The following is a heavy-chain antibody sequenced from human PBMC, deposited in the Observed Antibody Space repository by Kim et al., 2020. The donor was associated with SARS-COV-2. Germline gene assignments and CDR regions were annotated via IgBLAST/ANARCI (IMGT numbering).Heavy chain of an antibody. CDR2: ISAYNGNT. D-gene: IGHD5-18*01. CDR1: GYTFTSYG. J-gene: IGHJ6*02. Sequence: ASVKVSCKASGYTFTSYGISWVRQAPGQGLEWMGWISAYNGNTNYAQKLQGRVTMTTDTSTSTAYMELRSLRSDDTAVYYCARDYGDTAIVRGRHYYYYGMDVWGQGTTVTVSS. CDR3: ARDYGDTAIVRGRHYYYYGMDV. V-gene: IGHV1-18*01.